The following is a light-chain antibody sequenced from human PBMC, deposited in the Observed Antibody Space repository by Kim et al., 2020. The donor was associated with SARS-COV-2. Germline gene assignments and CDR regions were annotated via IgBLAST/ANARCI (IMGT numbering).Light chain of an antibody. J-gene: IGKJ1*01. V-gene: IGKV3-11*01. CDR1: QSVSSY. Sequence: PGERATLSCRASQSVSSYLAWYQQKPGQAPRLLIYDASNRATGIPARFSGSGSGTDFTLTISSLEPEDFAVYYCQQRSNWPPWTFGQGTKVDIK. CDR3: QQRSNWPPWT. CDR2: DAS.